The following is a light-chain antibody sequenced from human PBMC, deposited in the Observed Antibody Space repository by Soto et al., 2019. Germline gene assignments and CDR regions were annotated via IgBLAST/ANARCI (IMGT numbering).Light chain of an antibody. J-gene: IGKJ4*01. CDR2: DAS. Sequence: SQSAGALSLSPGARATLSCRASQTVRNNYLAWYQQITGQAPRLLIYDASSRATGIPDRFSGGGSGTDFTLTLSRLEPEDFEVYYCQQFSSYPLTFGEGTKVDIK. V-gene: IGKV3-20*01. CDR1: QTVRNNY. CDR3: QQFSSYPLT.